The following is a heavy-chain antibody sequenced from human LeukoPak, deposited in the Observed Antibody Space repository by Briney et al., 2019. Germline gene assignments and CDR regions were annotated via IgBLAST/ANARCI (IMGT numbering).Heavy chain of an antibody. Sequence: SETLSLTCIVSGGSISSGGYYWGWIRQPPGKGLEWIGSINYSGTTYYNPSLRSRVTISVDTSKNQFSLKLSSVTAADTAVYYCARVDIVIVPSANFDCWGQGTLVTVSS. CDR2: INYSGTT. V-gene: IGHV4-39*01. CDR1: GGSISSGGYY. J-gene: IGHJ4*02. D-gene: IGHD2-2*01. CDR3: ARVDIVIVPSANFDC.